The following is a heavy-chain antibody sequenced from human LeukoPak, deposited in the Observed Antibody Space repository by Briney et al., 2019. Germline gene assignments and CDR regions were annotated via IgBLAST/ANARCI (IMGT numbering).Heavy chain of an antibody. CDR3: ARDGGYGSVSFDP. CDR2: IYHSGST. Sequence: SETLSLTCTVSGGSISSGGYYWSWIRQPPGKGLEWIGYIYHSGSTYYNPSLKSRVTISVDRSKNQFSLKLSSVTAADTAVYYCARDGGYGSVSFDPWGQGTLVTVSS. CDR1: GGSISSGGYY. V-gene: IGHV4-30-2*01. D-gene: IGHD3-10*01. J-gene: IGHJ5*02.